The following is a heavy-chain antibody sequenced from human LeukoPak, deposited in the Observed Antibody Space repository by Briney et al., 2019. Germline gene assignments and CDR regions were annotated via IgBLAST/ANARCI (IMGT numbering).Heavy chain of an antibody. V-gene: IGHV4-59*01. J-gene: IGHJ5*02. Sequence: PSETLSLTCTVSGGSISSYYWSWIRQPPGKGLEWIGYIYYSGSTNYNPSLKSRVTISVDTSKNQFSLKLSSVTAADTAVYCCARGRKYDFWSGYPYNWFDPWGQGTLVTVSS. CDR2: IYYSGST. D-gene: IGHD3-3*01. CDR3: ARGRKYDFWSGYPYNWFDP. CDR1: GGSISSYY.